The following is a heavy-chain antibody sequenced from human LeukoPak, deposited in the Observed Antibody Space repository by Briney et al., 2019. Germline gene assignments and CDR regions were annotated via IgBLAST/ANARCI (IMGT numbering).Heavy chain of an antibody. CDR2: IYYSGST. V-gene: IGHV4-59*01. CDR3: AREGYTSGWYKTDY. D-gene: IGHD6-19*01. J-gene: IGHJ4*02. Sequence: SETLSPTCTVSGGSIGGYYWSWIRQPPGKGLEWIGYIYYSGSTNYNPSLKSRVTMSVDTSKNQFSLRLSSVTAADTAVYYCAREGYTSGWYKTDYWGQGTLVTVSS. CDR1: GGSIGGYY.